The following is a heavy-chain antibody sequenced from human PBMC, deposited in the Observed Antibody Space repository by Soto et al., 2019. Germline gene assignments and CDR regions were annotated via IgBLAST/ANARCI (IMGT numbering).Heavy chain of an antibody. J-gene: IGHJ6*02. D-gene: IGHD3-3*01. Sequence: PSETLSRTGTVSGGARSSGSYYWSWIRHPPRKRLHWNGYIYYSGSTNYTPSRKSRVSISVDTSKNQFSRKLSSVTAEDTAVYYCARAATLSGYDTGGYYYGMDVRGQGTTVTVAS. CDR1: GGARSSGSYY. CDR3: ARAATLSGYDTGGYYYGMDV. V-gene: IGHV4-61*01. CDR2: IYYSGST.